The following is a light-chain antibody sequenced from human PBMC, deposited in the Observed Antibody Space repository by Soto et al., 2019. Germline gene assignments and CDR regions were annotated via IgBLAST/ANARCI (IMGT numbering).Light chain of an antibody. Sequence: EIVMTQSPSPLYVSPGERDTHSCSASQSVSSNLAWYQQKPGQAPRLLIYGASTRATGIPARFSGSGSGTEFTLTISSLQSEDFAVYYCQQYNNWPPWTFGQGTEVDIK. CDR2: GAS. V-gene: IGKV3-15*01. CDR3: QQYNNWPPWT. J-gene: IGKJ1*01. CDR1: QSVSSN.